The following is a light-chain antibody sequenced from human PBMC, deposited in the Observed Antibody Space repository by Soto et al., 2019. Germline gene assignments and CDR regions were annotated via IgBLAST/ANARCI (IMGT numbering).Light chain of an antibody. Sequence: DIQMTQSPSSLSASVGDRVTITCQASQDISNNLNWYQQKQGKAPKLLIYDASNLETGVPTRFSGSGSGTDFTFTISSLQPEDIATYYCQQNDNLPLTFGGGTNVEI. V-gene: IGKV1-33*01. CDR2: DAS. J-gene: IGKJ4*01. CDR1: QDISNN. CDR3: QQNDNLPLT.